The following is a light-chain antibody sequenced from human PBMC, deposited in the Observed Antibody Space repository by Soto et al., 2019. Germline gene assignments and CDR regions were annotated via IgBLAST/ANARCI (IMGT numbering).Light chain of an antibody. V-gene: IGKV3-20*01. J-gene: IGKJ5*01. Sequence: EVVLTQSPGTLSLSPGERVTILCLASQSVSSTSLAWYQQKPGQTHRLLIYGASSRATGTQDRISGGGSGTHFTLTISRLEPEDFAVYYCKHYVTSSITFGQGTRLEIK. CDR1: QSVSSTS. CDR2: GAS. CDR3: KHYVTSSIT.